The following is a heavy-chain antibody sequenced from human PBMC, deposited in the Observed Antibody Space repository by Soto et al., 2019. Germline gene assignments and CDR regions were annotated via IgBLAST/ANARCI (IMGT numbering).Heavy chain of an antibody. CDR1: GFTFDDYT. V-gene: IGHV3-43*01. Sequence: EVQLVESGGVVVQPGGSLRLSCAASGFTFDDYTMHWVRQAPGQVLEWVSLIRWDGGSTYYADSVKGRFTISRDNSKNSLYLQMNSLRTEDTALYYCAKDIGEAVWALDYWGQGTLVTVSS. CDR2: IRWDGGST. D-gene: IGHD3-10*01. CDR3: AKDIGEAVWALDY. J-gene: IGHJ4*02.